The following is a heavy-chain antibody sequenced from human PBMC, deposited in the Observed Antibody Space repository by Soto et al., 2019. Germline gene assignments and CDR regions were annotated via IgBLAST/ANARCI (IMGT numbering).Heavy chain of an antibody. Sequence: SVKVSCKASGGTFSSYAISWVRQAPGQGLEWMGGIIPIFGTANYAQKFQGRVTITADESTSTAYMELSSLRSEDTAVYYCARVRWFGELLHYYYYGMDVWGKGTTVTVSS. J-gene: IGHJ6*04. V-gene: IGHV1-69*13. D-gene: IGHD3-10*01. CDR2: IIPIFGTA. CDR3: ARVRWFGELLHYYYYGMDV. CDR1: GGTFSSYA.